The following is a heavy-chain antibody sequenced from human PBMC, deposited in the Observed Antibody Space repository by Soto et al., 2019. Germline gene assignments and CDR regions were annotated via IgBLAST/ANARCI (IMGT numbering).Heavy chain of an antibody. Sequence: ASVKVSCKASGYTFTSYGISWVRQAPGQGLEWVGWISAYNGNTNYAQKLQGRVTMTTDTSTSTAYMELRSLRSDDTDVYYCAKGDYYGSGSYYWESSDSYYYGMDVWGRGTTVTFSS. CDR2: ISAYNGNT. CDR3: AKGDYYGSGSYYWESSDSYYYGMDV. V-gene: IGHV1-18*04. D-gene: IGHD3-10*01. CDR1: GYTFTSYG. J-gene: IGHJ6*02.